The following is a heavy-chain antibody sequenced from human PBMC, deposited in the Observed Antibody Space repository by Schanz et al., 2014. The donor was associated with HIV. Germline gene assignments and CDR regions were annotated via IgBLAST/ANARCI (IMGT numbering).Heavy chain of an antibody. J-gene: IGHJ6*02. Sequence: EVQLVESGGGLVQPGRSLRLSCAASGFTFRSYSMNWVRQAPGKGLEWVSSISWNSGSIDYADSAKGRFTISRDNAKNSLYLQMNSLRAEDTAVYYCAKVLIPMIAVPYYGMDVWGQGTTVTVSS. D-gene: IGHD3-22*01. CDR3: AKVLIPMIAVPYYGMDV. CDR1: GFTFRSYS. CDR2: ISWNSGSI. V-gene: IGHV3-9*01.